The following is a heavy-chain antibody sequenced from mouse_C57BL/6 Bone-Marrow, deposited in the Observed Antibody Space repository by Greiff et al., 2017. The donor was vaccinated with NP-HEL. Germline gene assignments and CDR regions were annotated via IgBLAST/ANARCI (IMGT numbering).Heavy chain of an antibody. J-gene: IGHJ1*03. CDR2: IDPSDSYT. V-gene: IGHV1-59*01. D-gene: IGHD1-1*01. CDR3: ARIVYYGSINWYFDV. Sequence: QVQLQQPGAELVRPGTSVKLSCKASGYTFTSYWMHWVKQRPGQGLEWIGVIDPSDSYTNYNQKFKGKATLTVDTSSSPAYMQLSSLTSEDSAVYYCARIVYYGSINWYFDVWGTGTTVTVSS. CDR1: GYTFTSYW.